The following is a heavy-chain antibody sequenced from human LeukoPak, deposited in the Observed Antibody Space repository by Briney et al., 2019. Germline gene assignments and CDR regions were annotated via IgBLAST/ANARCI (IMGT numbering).Heavy chain of an antibody. CDR2: IYHSGST. V-gene: IGHV4-38-2*02. J-gene: IGHJ6*02. Sequence: SETLSLTCTVSGYSISSGYYWGWIRQPPGKGLEWIGSIYHSGSTYYNPSLKSRVTISVDTSKNQFSLKLSSVTAADTAVYYCARLPTRYYYGMDVWGQGTTVTVSS. CDR3: ARLPTRYYYGMDV. CDR1: GYSISSGYY.